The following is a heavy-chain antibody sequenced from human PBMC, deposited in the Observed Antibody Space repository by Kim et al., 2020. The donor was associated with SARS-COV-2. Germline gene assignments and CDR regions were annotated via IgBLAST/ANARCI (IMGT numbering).Heavy chain of an antibody. D-gene: IGHD3-9*01. Sequence: NYSHPALKSRVTISVHTSKNQFSLKLSSVTAADTAVYYCASFYLTGYLYWGQGTLVTVSS. J-gene: IGHJ4*02. CDR2: N. CDR3: ASFYLTGYLY. V-gene: IGHV4-31*02.